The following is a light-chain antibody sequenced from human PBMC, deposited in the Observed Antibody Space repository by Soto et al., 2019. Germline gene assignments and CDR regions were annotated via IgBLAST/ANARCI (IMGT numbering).Light chain of an antibody. J-gene: IGLJ3*02. Sequence: YELTQPPSVSVSPGQTARITCSGDALPKQYAYWYQQKPGQAPVLVIYQDSKRPSGIPERFSGSNSGNTATLTISGTQAMDEADYYCQAWDSSTAWGVFGGGTQLTVL. CDR1: ALPKQY. CDR2: QDS. V-gene: IGLV3-1*01. CDR3: QAWDSSTAWGV.